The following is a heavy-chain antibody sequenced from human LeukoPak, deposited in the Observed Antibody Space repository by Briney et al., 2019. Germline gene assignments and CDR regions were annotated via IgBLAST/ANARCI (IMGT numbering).Heavy chain of an antibody. J-gene: IGHJ4*02. CDR3: ARSHYYGWLRNFDY. D-gene: IGHD3-10*01. CDR2: NYHSGST. CDR1: GGSISSSNW. Sequence: SGTLSLTCAVSGGSISSSNWWSWVRQPPGKGLEWIGENYHSGSTNYNPSLKSRVTISVDKSKNQFSLKLSSVTAADTAVYYCARSHYYGWLRNFDYWGQGTLVTVSS. V-gene: IGHV4-4*02.